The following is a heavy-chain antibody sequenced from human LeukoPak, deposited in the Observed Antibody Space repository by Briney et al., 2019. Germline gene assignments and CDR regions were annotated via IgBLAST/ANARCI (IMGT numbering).Heavy chain of an antibody. J-gene: IGHJ4*02. CDR1: DASISGYY. CDR3: ARDLGGMDFDY. D-gene: IGHD1-26*01. Sequence: PSEPLSLTCTVSDASISGYYWSWIRQPPGKGLEWIGSIHLCGKYNLNPSLRSRVTISVDTSKNQLSLKLSSVTAADTAVYYCARDLGGMDFDYWGQGTLVPVFS. CDR2: IHLCGKY. V-gene: IGHV4-59*01.